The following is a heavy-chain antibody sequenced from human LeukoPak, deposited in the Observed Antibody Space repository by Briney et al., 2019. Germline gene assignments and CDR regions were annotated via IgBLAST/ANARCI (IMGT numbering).Heavy chain of an antibody. CDR3: ARAFGEYYGSGSYWFDP. J-gene: IGHJ5*02. CDR2: IYYSGST. Sequence: SETLSLTCTVSGGSISSYYWSWIRQPPGKGLEWIGYIYYSGSTNYNPSLKSRVTISVDTSKNQFSLKLSSVTAADTAVCYCARAFGEYYGSGSYWFDPWGQGTLVTVSS. V-gene: IGHV4-59*01. CDR1: GGSISSYY. D-gene: IGHD3-10*01.